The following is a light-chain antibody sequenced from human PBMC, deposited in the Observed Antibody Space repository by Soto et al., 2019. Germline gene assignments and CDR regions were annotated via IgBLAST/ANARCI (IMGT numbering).Light chain of an antibody. CDR2: DVS. CDR3: SSYTTSSTYV. J-gene: IGLJ1*01. Sequence: QSVLTQPASVSGSPGQSITISCTGTSSDVGGYSYISWYQHNPGRAPKLMIYDVSNRPSGVPDRFSGSKSGNTASLTISRLQAEDEADYYCSSYTTSSTYVFGSGTKVTVL. V-gene: IGLV2-14*03. CDR1: SSDVGGYSY.